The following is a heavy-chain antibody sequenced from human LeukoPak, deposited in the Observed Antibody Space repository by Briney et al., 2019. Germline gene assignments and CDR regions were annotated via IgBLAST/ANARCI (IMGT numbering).Heavy chain of an antibody. CDR2: LISDGSST. CDR1: GFTFSSYW. D-gene: IGHD1-1*01. J-gene: IGHJ6*03. CDR3: AREPGRTRLYYYYYDYMDV. Sequence: GGSLRLSCAASGFTFSSYWKHWVRHAPGKGLVWVSRLISDGSSTTYADSVKSRFTISRNNAKNTLYLQMNSLRAEDTAVYYCAREPGRTRLYYYYYDYMDVWGKGTTVTVSS. V-gene: IGHV3-74*01.